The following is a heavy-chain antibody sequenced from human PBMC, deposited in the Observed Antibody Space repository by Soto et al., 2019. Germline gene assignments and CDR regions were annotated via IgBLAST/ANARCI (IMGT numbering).Heavy chain of an antibody. Sequence: SETLSLTCAVYGGSFSGYYWSWIRQPPGKGLEWIGEINHSGSTNYNPSLKSRVTISVDTSKNQFSLKLSSVTAADTAVYYCARHGLQDRFAPHKQNWFDPWGQGTLVTVSS. CDR3: ARHGLQDRFAPHKQNWFDP. J-gene: IGHJ5*02. D-gene: IGHD4-4*01. CDR2: INHSGST. V-gene: IGHV4-34*01. CDR1: GGSFSGYY.